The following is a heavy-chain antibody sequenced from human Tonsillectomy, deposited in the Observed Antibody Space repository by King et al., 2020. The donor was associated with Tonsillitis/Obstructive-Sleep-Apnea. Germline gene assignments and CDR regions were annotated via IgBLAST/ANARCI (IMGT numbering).Heavy chain of an antibody. CDR2: ISYDGSNK. D-gene: IGHD2-2*01. V-gene: IGHV3-30*04. CDR1: GFTFSSYA. Sequence: VQLVESGGGVVQPGRSLRLSCAASGFTFSSYAMHWVRQAPGKGLEWVAVISYDGSNKYYADSVKGRFTISRDNSKNTLYLQMNSLRAEDTAVYYCARGGYCSSTSCAGGYYYYMDVWGKGTTVTVSS. J-gene: IGHJ6*03. CDR3: ARGGYCSSTSCAGGYYYYMDV.